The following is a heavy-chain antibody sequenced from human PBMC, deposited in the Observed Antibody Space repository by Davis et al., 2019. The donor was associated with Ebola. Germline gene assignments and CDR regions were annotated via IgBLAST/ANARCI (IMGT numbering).Heavy chain of an antibody. CDR3: ARGFWGAARLVDY. V-gene: IGHV4-34*01. J-gene: IGHJ4*02. CDR1: GGSFSGYY. D-gene: IGHD6-6*01. Sequence: SETLSLTCAVYGGSFSGYYWSWIRQPPGKGMEWTGEINHSGSTNYNPSLKSRVTISVDTSKNQFSLKLSSVTAAETAVYYCARGFWGAARLVDYWGQGTLVTVSS. CDR2: INHSGST.